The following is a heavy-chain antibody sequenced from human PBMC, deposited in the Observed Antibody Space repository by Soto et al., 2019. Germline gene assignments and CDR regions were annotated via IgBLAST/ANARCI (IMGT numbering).Heavy chain of an antibody. CDR3: AKVLGGGANYYYYYGMDV. Sequence: GGSLRLSCAASGFTFSSYAMSWVRQAPGKGLEWVSAISGSGGSTYYADSVKGRFTISRDNSKNTLYLQMNSLRAEDTAVYYCAKVLGGGANYYYYYGMDVWGQGTTVTVSS. V-gene: IGHV3-23*01. CDR2: ISGSGGST. CDR1: GFTFSSYA. J-gene: IGHJ6*02.